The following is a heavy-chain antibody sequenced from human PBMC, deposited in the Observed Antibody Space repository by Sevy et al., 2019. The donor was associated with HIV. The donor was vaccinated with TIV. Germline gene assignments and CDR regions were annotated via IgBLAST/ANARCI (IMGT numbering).Heavy chain of an antibody. D-gene: IGHD4-17*01. V-gene: IGHV3-21*01. CDR2: ISSSSCYI. Sequence: GGSLRLSCAGSGFTFNSHTMNWVRQAPGKGLEWVSSISSSSCYIYYGDSVKGRFTISRDNAKSSLFLQMNSLRAEDTAIYFCARVKDYGDYGAFDIWGQGTMVTVSS. J-gene: IGHJ3*02. CDR1: GFTFNSHT. CDR3: ARVKDYGDYGAFDI.